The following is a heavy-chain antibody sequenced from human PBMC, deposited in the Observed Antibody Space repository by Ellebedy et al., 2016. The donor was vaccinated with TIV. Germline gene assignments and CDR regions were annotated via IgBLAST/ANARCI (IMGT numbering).Heavy chain of an antibody. D-gene: IGHD2-21*02. CDR1: GDSFSGVTYY. Sequence: MPSETLSLTCSVSGDSFSGVTYYWSWVRQPPGTGQEWIGYLFYGGTTKYNPSLESRVTISVDTSKNQFSLRVTSVTAADTAVYYCARVGGFCGGDCHSWGQGTLVTVSS. J-gene: IGHJ5*02. CDR3: ARVGGFCGGDCHS. V-gene: IGHV4-61*01. CDR2: LFYGGTT.